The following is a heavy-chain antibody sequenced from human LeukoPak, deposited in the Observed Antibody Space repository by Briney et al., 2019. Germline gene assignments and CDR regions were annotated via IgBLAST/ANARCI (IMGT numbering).Heavy chain of an antibody. CDR1: GFTFNDYA. Sequence: GGSLRLSCAASGFTFNDYALHWVRQAPGKGLEWVSGISWNNGSIGYADSVKGRFTISRDNAKNSLYLQMNSLRAEDTALYYCAKGYKTYGSGSYYPVDDAFDIWGQGTMVTVSS. CDR3: AKGYKTYGSGSYYPVDDAFDI. D-gene: IGHD3-10*01. V-gene: IGHV3-9*01. CDR2: ISWNNGSI. J-gene: IGHJ3*02.